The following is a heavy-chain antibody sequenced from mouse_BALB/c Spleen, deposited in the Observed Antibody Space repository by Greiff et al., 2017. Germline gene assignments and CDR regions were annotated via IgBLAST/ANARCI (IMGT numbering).Heavy chain of an antibody. J-gene: IGHJ2*01. CDR1: GFTFSSYT. CDR2: ISNGGGST. CDR3: ASVYDGYYYFDY. Sequence: EVQLVESGGGLVQPGGSLKLSCAASGFTFSSYTMSWVRQTPEKRLEWVAYISNGGGSTYYPDTVKGRFTISRDNAKNTLYLQMSSLKSEDTAMYYCASVYDGYYYFDYWGQGTTLTVSS. D-gene: IGHD2-3*01. V-gene: IGHV5-12-2*01.